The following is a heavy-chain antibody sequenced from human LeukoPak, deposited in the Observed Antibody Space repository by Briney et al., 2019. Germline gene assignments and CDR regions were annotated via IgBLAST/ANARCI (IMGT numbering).Heavy chain of an antibody. V-gene: IGHV4-39*07. Sequence: SETLSLTCTVSGGSISSRGYYWGWIRQPPGKGLEWIGSIDYSGTTYYNPSLKSRVTISRDTSKNQFSPNLRSVTAADTAVYYCARVEQWLTPGEDYYYYYMDVWGKGTTVTVSS. CDR1: GGSISSRGYY. D-gene: IGHD6-19*01. CDR2: IDYSGTT. CDR3: ARVEQWLTPGEDYYYYYMDV. J-gene: IGHJ6*03.